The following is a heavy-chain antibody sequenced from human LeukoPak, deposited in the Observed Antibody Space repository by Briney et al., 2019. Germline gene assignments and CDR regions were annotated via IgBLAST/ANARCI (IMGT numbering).Heavy chain of an antibody. Sequence: ASVKVSCKASGYTFTSYYMHWVRQAPGQGLEWMGIINPSGGSTSYAQKFQERVTITRDMSTSTAYMELSSLRSEDTAVYYCAAGFSGDYGLVDYWGQGTLVTVSS. V-gene: IGHV1-46*01. CDR1: GYTFTSYY. CDR2: INPSGGST. CDR3: AAGFSGDYGLVDY. D-gene: IGHD4-17*01. J-gene: IGHJ4*02.